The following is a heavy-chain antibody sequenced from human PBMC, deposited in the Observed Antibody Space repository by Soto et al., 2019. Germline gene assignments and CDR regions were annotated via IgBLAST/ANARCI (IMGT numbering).Heavy chain of an antibody. CDR2: IYPGDSDT. Sequence: GESLKISCKGSGYSFTSYWIGWVRQMPGKGLEWMWIIYPGDSDTRYSPSFQGQVTIAADKSISTAYLQWSSLKASDTAMYYCARGAAGYYDFLSGYYDYYYYGMDVWGQGTTVTVSS. CDR1: GYSFTSYW. J-gene: IGHJ6*02. V-gene: IGHV5-51*01. D-gene: IGHD3-3*01. CDR3: ARGAAGYYDFLSGYYDYYYYGMDV.